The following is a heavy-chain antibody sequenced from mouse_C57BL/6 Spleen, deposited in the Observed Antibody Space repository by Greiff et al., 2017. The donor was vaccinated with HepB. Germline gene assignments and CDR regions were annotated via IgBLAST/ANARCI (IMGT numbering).Heavy chain of an antibody. CDR2: IYPGDGDT. CDR1: GYAFSSSW. CDR3: ARSVPGFQYYYAMDY. Sequence: VQLQASGPELVKPGASVQISCQASGYAFSSSWMNWVKQRPGKGLEWIGRIYPGDGDTNYNGKFKGKATLTADKSSRTAYMQLSSLTSEDSAVYFCARSVPGFQYYYAMDYWGQGTSVTVSS. V-gene: IGHV1-82*01. J-gene: IGHJ4*01.